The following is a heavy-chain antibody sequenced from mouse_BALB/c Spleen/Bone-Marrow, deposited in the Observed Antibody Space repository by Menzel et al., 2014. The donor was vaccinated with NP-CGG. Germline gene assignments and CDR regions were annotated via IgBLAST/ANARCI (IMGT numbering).Heavy chain of an antibody. Sequence: EVKLVESGPGLVKPSQSLSLTCTVTGYSITSDYAWNWIRQFPGNKLEWMGYISYSGSTNYNPSLKSRISITRDTSKNQFFLQLNSVTTEDTATYYCARGFAMDYWGQGTSVTVSS. CDR1: GYSITSDYA. V-gene: IGHV3-2*02. CDR2: ISYSGST. J-gene: IGHJ4*01. CDR3: ARGFAMDY.